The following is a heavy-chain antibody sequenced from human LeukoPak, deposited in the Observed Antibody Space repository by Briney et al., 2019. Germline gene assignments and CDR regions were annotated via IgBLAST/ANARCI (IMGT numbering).Heavy chain of an antibody. V-gene: IGHV3-73*01. D-gene: IGHD3-10*01. Sequence: GGSVRLSCAASGFSFSASAMHWVRQASGKGLEWVGRIRSKGNSYATEYGASVKGRFTISRDDSKNTAYLQMDSLKTEDTAVYYCTGNYYGSGSYADFDYWGQGTLVTVSS. J-gene: IGHJ4*02. CDR2: IRSKGNSYAT. CDR3: TGNYYGSGSYADFDY. CDR1: GFSFSASA.